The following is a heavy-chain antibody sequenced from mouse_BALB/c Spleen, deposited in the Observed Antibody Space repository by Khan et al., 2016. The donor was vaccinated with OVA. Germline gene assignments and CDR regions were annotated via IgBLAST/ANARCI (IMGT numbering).Heavy chain of an antibody. D-gene: IGHD3-3*01. Sequence: EVQLQESGPGLVKPSQSLSLTCTVTGYSITSDYVRNWIRQFPGNKLEWMGYITYSGSTTYNPSFKSRISITRDTSKNQSFLQLNSVTSEDTATYYCAAGAALFSYWGQGTLVAVSA. V-gene: IGHV3-2*02. CDR2: ITYSGST. J-gene: IGHJ3*01. CDR3: AAGAALFSY. CDR1: GYSITSDYV.